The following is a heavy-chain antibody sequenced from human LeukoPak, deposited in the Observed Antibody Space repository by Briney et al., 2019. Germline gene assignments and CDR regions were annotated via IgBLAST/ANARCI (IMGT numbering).Heavy chain of an antibody. CDR2: MNANSGNT. D-gene: IGHD1-1*01. J-gene: IGHJ5*02. V-gene: IGHV1-8*01. CDR1: GYTFTSYD. Sequence: GASVKVSCKASGYTFTSYDINWVRQATGQGLEWMGWMNANSGNTGYAQKFQGRVTMTRNTSISTAYMELSSLRSEDTAVYYCARGRPTGTTFWFDPWGQGTLVTVSS. CDR3: ARGRPTGTTFWFDP.